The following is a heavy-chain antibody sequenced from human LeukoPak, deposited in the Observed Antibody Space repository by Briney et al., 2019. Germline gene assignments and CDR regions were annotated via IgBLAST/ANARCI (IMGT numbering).Heavy chain of an antibody. CDR1: GFTVSSNY. Sequence: SGGSLRLSCAASGFTVSSNYMSWVRQAPGKGLEWVSVIHSGGSTYYADSVKGRFTISRDNSKNTLYLQMNSLRAEDTAVYYCARGEGTAMVLDYWGQGTLVTVSS. CDR2: IHSGGST. CDR3: ARGEGTAMVLDY. J-gene: IGHJ4*02. D-gene: IGHD5-18*01. V-gene: IGHV3-66*01.